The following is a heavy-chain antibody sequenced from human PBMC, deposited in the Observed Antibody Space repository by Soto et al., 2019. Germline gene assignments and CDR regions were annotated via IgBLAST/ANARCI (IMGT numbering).Heavy chain of an antibody. CDR1: GFTVSSNY. CDR3: ARGYSYGTYYMDV. D-gene: IGHD5-18*01. J-gene: IGHJ6*03. Sequence: EVQLVESGGGLVQPGGSLRLSCAASGFTVSSNYMSWVRQAPGKGLEWVSVIYSGGSTYYADSVKGRFTISRDNSKNTLYVQMNSLRAEDTAVYYCARGYSYGTYYMDVWGKGTTVTVSS. CDR2: IYSGGST. V-gene: IGHV3-66*01.